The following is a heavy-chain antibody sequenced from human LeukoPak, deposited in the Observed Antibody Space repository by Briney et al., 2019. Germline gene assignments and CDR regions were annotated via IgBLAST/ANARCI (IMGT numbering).Heavy chain of an antibody. J-gene: IGHJ4*02. CDR1: GGSISSYY. V-gene: IGHV4-59*08. CDR3: ARHGEPSYYYGSGSYYFDY. D-gene: IGHD3-10*01. Sequence: PSETLSLTCTVSGGSISSYYWSWIRQPPGKGLEWIGYIYYSGSTNYNPSLKSRVTISVDTSKNQFSLKLSSVTAADTAVYYCARHGEPSYYYGSGSYYFDYWGQGTLVTASS. CDR2: IYYSGST.